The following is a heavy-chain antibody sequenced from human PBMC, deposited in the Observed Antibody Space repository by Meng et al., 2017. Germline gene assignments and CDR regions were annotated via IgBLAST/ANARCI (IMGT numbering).Heavy chain of an antibody. CDR3: ARVVGYSSSWYKEWYFDL. V-gene: IGHV3-11*04. D-gene: IGHD6-13*01. CDR2: ISSSGSTI. CDR1: GFTFSDYY. Sequence: LSLTCAASGFTFSDYYMSWIRQAPGKGLEWVSYISSSGSTIYYADSVKGRFTISRDNAKNSLYLQMNSLRAEDTAVYYCARVVGYSSSWYKEWYFDLWGRGTLVTVSS. J-gene: IGHJ2*01.